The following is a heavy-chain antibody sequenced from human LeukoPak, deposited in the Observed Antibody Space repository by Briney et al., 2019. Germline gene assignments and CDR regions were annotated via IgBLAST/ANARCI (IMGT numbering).Heavy chain of an antibody. V-gene: IGHV4-28*01. CDR1: GYSISSSNW. CDR2: IYYSGSA. D-gene: IGHD6-19*01. J-gene: IGHJ3*02. CDR3: ARNQAVAGNHGAMDI. Sequence: KPSDTLSLTCAVSGYSISSSNWWGWIRQPPGQGLEWIGYIYYSGSAYYNTSLNSRVTMSVDTSKNQFSLKLSSVTAVDTAVYYCARNQAVAGNHGAMDIWGQGTMVTVSS.